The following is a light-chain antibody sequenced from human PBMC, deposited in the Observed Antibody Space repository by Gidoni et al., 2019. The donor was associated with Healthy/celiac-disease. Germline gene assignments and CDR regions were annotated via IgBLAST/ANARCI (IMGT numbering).Light chain of an antibody. CDR2: GAS. J-gene: IGKJ2*03. Sequence: ELVMTQSPATLSVSPVERATLSCSASQSVSSNFAWYQQKPGQDPRLLIYGASTRATGSPARFSGSGSGTEFTLTISSLQSEDVAVYYCQQYNNWPYSFGQGTKLEIK. CDR1: QSVSSN. V-gene: IGKV3-15*01. CDR3: QQYNNWPYS.